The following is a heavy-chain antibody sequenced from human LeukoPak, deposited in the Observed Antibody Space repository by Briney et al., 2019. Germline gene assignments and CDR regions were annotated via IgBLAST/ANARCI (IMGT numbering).Heavy chain of an antibody. CDR2: IYSGGST. D-gene: IGHD3-10*01. J-gene: IGHJ4*02. V-gene: IGHV3-66*01. CDR3: ARDTSSYDSGSHVPLNY. Sequence: GGSLRLSCAASEFSVGSNYMTWVRQAPGKGLEWVSLIYSGGSTYYADSVKGRFTISRDNSKNTLYLQMNSLRAEDMAVYYCARDTSSYDSGSHVPLNYWGPGTLVIVSS. CDR1: EFSVGSNY.